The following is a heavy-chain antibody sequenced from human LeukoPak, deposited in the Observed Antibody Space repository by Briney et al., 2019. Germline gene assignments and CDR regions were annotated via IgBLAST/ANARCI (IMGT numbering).Heavy chain of an antibody. V-gene: IGHV3-53*05. CDR2: IYSGGNT. CDR3: AKEARDCSGGTCYSFYFDY. D-gene: IGHD2-15*01. J-gene: IGHJ4*02. Sequence: GGSLRLSCAASGFTVGSKYMSWVRQTPGKGLDWASVIYSGGNTHYSDSVKGRFTISRDNSKNTLYVQMNSLRVEDTAVYYCAKEARDCSGGTCYSFYFDYWGQGTLVTVSS. CDR1: GFTVGSKY.